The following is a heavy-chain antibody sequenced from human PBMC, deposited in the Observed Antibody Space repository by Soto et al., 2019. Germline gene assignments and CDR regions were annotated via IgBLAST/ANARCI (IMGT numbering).Heavy chain of an antibody. Sequence: GGSLRLSCAASGFTVSSNYMSWVRQAPGKGLEWVSVIYSGGSTYYADSVRGRFTISRDNSKNTLYLQMNSLRAEDTAVYYCTRDASRDSSARGWFDPWGPGTLVTVSS. CDR1: GFTVSSNY. J-gene: IGHJ5*02. V-gene: IGHV3-53*01. CDR2: IYSGGST. D-gene: IGHD6-13*01. CDR3: TRDASRDSSARGWFDP.